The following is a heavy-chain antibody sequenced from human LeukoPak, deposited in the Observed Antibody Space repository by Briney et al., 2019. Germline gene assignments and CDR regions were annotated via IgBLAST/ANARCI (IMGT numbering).Heavy chain of an antibody. CDR2: IRHDETKE. D-gene: IGHD6-6*01. CDR1: GLSFSSYA. V-gene: IGHV3-33*03. CDR3: AKEYTPSSPLGELDS. Sequence: PGTSLRLSCEVSGLSFSSYAMHWVRQAPGKGLEWVAVIRHDETKEYYADSVQGRFTTSRDTPNNMLYLQMNNMRAEDTAVYYCAKEYTPSSPLGELDSWGQGTLVIVSS. J-gene: IGHJ4*02.